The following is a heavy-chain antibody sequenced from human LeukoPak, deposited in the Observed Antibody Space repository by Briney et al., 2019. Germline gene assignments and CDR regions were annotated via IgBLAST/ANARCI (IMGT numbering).Heavy chain of an antibody. CDR1: GFTFSIYA. D-gene: IGHD2-21*02. Sequence: GGSLRLSCAASGFTFSIYAMSWVRQAPGGGLEWVSDISGSGGSTYYADSVKGRFPISRDNSKNTLYLKMNSLRAEDTAVYYCANPIFCGGDCLPPDSYYYGMDVWGQGTTVTVSS. V-gene: IGHV3-23*01. CDR2: ISGSGGST. CDR3: ANPIFCGGDCLPPDSYYYGMDV. J-gene: IGHJ6*02.